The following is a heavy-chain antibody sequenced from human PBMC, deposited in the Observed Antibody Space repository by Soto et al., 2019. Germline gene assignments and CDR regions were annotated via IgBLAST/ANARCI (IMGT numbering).Heavy chain of an antibody. J-gene: IGHJ4*02. CDR1: GFGFSVYG. CDR2: IWYDASKQ. CDR3: AAWAEGATEVH. Sequence: PRGSLRLSSETSGFGFSVYGKHWVRQAPGKGLEWVAVIWYDASKQFYAASVEGRFTISRDNSKAILYLQMNSLRAEDTAVYYCAAWAEGATEVHWGQGTLVTVSS. D-gene: IGHD2-15*01. V-gene: IGHV3-33*01.